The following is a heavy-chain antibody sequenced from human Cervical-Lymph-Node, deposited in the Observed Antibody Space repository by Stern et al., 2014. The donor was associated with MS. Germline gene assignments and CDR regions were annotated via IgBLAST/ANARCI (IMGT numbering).Heavy chain of an antibody. V-gene: IGHV4-4*02. CDR3: VNARGNYLDF. J-gene: IGHJ4*02. CDR1: GGSVISDDW. D-gene: IGHD3-16*02. CDR2: IYHRGNT. Sequence: QVQLQESGPGLVKPSGTLSLTCAVSGGSVISDDWWSWVRQPPGKGLEWIGEIYHRGNTNYNPFLKSRVTLSVDKSKNQVSLKMTSVIAADTAVYYCVNARGNYLDFWGQGTLVTVSS.